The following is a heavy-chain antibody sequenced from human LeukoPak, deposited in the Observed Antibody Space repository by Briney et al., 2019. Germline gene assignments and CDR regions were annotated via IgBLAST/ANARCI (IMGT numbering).Heavy chain of an antibody. J-gene: IGHJ4*02. CDR3: ARVRGTAVTKFDY. Sequence: GGSLRLSCAVSGFTFSRYSMTWGRQPPVKWLEWVSYISTSSSTIYYADSVKGRFTISTDNAKSSLYLQMNSLRAEDTAMYYCARVRGTAVTKFDYWGQGTLVTVSS. V-gene: IGHV3-48*01. D-gene: IGHD4-17*01. CDR2: ISTSSSTI. CDR1: GFTFSRYS.